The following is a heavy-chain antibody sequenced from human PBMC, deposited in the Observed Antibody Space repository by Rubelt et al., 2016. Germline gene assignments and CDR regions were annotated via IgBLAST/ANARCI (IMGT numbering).Heavy chain of an antibody. V-gene: IGHV3-74*01. J-gene: IGHJ4*02. D-gene: IGHD3-3*01. CDR3: AREWGFGVAPIDY. CDR1: GFTFSSYW. Sequence: EVQLVESGGGLVQPGGSLRLSCAASGFTFSSYWMHWVRQAPGKGLVWVSRINSDGSSTSYADSVKGRFTISRDNAKNTLYLQMNSLRSEDTAVYYCAREWGFGVAPIDYWGQGTLVTVSS. CDR2: INSDGSST.